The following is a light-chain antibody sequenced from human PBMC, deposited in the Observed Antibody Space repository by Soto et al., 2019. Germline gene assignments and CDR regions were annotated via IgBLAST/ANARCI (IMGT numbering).Light chain of an antibody. CDR2: GVS. CDR3: HQYGFSPAT. J-gene: IGKJ1*01. CDR1: QSFNSSS. Sequence: EIVLTKSQATLSLAPGERATLSCRASQSFNSSSIAWYWQKRGQDPKLLLFGVSTRATAIPDRFRGRGSGTDFTLTISRLEPEDFAVYFSHQYGFSPATFGPGTKVDVK. V-gene: IGKV3-20*01.